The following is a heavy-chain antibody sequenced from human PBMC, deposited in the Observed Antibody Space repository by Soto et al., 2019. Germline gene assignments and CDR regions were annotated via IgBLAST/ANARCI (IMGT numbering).Heavy chain of an antibody. V-gene: IGHV3-23*01. D-gene: IGHD6-6*01. Sequence: GGSLRLSCAASGFTFSTYAMNWVRQPPGKGLEWVSAISGNGGSTYYADSVKGRFTISRDNSKSTLHLQMNSLRVEDTAVYYCAKDRTFGPPLVRFDSWGQGTLVTVSS. CDR2: ISGNGGST. CDR1: GFTFSTYA. CDR3: AKDRTFGPPLVRFDS. J-gene: IGHJ4*02.